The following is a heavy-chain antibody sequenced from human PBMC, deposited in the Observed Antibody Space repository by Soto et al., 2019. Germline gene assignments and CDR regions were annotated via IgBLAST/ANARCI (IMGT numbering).Heavy chain of an antibody. Sequence: PGGSLRLSCAASVFTFDDYAMHWVRQAPGKGLEWVSGISWNSGSIGYADSVKGRFTISRDNAKNSLYLQMNSLRAEDTALYYCAKDIVVVPAATSCGMDVWGQGTTVTVSS. J-gene: IGHJ6*02. V-gene: IGHV3-9*01. D-gene: IGHD2-2*01. CDR2: ISWNSGSI. CDR1: VFTFDDYA. CDR3: AKDIVVVPAATSCGMDV.